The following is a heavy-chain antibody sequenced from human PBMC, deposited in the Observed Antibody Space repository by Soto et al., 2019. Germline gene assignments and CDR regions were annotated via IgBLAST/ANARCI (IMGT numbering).Heavy chain of an antibody. CDR3: ARYYYFCSRYYILGRTITLTDVFDI. J-gene: IGHJ3*02. D-gene: IGHD3-3*01. V-gene: IGHV1-8*01. CDR1: GYTFTSYD. CDR2: MNPNSGNT. Sequence: QVQLVQSGAEVKKPGASVKVSCKASGYTFTSYDINWVRQATGQGLEWMGWMNPNSGNTGYAQKFQGRVTMTRNTSICTADMVLITLTSADTAVYYCARYYYFCSRYYILGRTITLTDVFDIWGQGTMVTVSS.